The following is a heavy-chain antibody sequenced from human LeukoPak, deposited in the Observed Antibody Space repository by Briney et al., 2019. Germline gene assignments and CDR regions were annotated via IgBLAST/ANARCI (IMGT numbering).Heavy chain of an antibody. CDR2: IYYSGST. CDR3: ARAGTWRYDFDY. D-gene: IGHD3-3*01. J-gene: IGHJ4*02. V-gene: IGHV4-59*01. CDR1: GGSISSYY. Sequence: SETLSFTCTVSGGSISSYYWGWIRQPPGKGLEWIGYIYYSGSTNYNPSLKSRVTISVDTSKNQFSLKLTSVTTADTAVYYCARAGTWRYDFDYWGQGTLVTVSS.